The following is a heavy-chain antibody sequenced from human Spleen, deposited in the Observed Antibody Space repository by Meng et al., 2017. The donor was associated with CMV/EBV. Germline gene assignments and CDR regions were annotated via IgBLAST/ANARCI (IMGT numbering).Heavy chain of an antibody. Sequence: SVKVSCKASGGTFSNYAVHWVRQAPGQGLEWMGGILPIVGLTNYAQRFQGRVTFTADKSTNIAYMELRSMRSEDTAVYYCARLGYCGATTCFYAPNYYYCGMDVWGQGTAVTVSS. CDR3: ARLGYCGATTCFYAPNYYYCGMDV. J-gene: IGHJ6*02. V-gene: IGHV1-69*10. CDR1: GGTFSNYA. D-gene: IGHD2-15*01. CDR2: ILPIVGLT.